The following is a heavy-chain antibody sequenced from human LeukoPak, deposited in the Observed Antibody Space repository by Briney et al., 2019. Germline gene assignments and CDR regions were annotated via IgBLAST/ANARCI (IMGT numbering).Heavy chain of an antibody. CDR2: ISTNGGST. CDR3: VKVGYHAILTPSGYWYFDL. D-gene: IGHD3-9*01. V-gene: IGHV3-64D*06. J-gene: IGHJ2*01. CDR1: GFMFSSYA. Sequence: GGSLRLSCSASGFMFSSYAMHWVRQAPGKGLEYVSGISTNGGSTYYADSVKGRFTTSRDNSKNTLYLQMSSLRAEDTAVYYCVKVGYHAILTPSGYWYFDLWGRGTLVTVSS.